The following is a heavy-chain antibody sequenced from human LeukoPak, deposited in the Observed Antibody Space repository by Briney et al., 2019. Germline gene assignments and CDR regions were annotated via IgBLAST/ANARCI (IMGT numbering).Heavy chain of an antibody. J-gene: IGHJ4*02. CDR1: GFIFSNYR. Sequence: GGSLRLSCEASGFIFSNYRMHWLRQAPGKGLEWVAVIWYDASKDYYQNSVEGRFTISRDDSKNTLYLQMNSLRPEDTAMYYCARDFEFTTEDTFASPDYWGQGTLVTVSS. V-gene: IGHV3-33*01. CDR3: ARDFEFTTEDTFASPDY. D-gene: IGHD5-18*01. CDR2: IWYDASKD.